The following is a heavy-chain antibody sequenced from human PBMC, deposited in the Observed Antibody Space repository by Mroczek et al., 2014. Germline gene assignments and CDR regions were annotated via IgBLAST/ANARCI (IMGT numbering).Heavy chain of an antibody. J-gene: IGHJ4*02. CDR3: ARESWPYYDFWSGYHQYFDY. CDR2: INHSGST. CDR1: GGSFSGYY. D-gene: IGHD3-3*01. Sequence: GAGLLKPSETLSLTCAVYGGSFSGYYWSWIRQPPGKGLEWIGEINHSGSTNYNPSLKSRVTISVDTSKNQFSLKLSSVTAADTAVYYCARESWPYYDFWSGYHQYFDYWAREPWSPSPQ. V-gene: IGHV4-34*01.